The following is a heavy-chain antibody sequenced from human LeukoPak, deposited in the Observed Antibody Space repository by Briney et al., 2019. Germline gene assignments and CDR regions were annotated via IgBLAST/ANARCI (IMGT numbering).Heavy chain of an antibody. J-gene: IGHJ4*02. D-gene: IGHD3-22*01. Sequence: GGSLRLSCAASGFTFSSYAMHWVRQAPGKGLEYVSAINSNGGSTYYANSVKGRFTISRDNSKNTLYLQMGSLRAEDMAVYYCARAALPPYYDSSGSSGYYFDYWGQGTLVTVSS. CDR1: GFTFSSYA. V-gene: IGHV3-64*01. CDR3: ARAALPPYYDSSGSSGYYFDY. CDR2: INSNGGST.